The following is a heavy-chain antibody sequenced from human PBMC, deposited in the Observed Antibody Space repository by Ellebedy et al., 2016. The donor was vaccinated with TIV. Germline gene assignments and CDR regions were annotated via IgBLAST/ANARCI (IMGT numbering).Heavy chain of an antibody. CDR1: GFSFSEKL. Sequence: GESLKISCAGSGFSFSEKLMSWIRQAPGKGLEWIAHIDESGSTTHYADSVRGRFTISRDNVKNSLYLQMNSLRVEDTAVYYCARDHQGHDYWGQGSLVTVSS. J-gene: IGHJ4*02. V-gene: IGHV3-11*01. CDR3: ARDHQGHDY. CDR2: IDESGSTT.